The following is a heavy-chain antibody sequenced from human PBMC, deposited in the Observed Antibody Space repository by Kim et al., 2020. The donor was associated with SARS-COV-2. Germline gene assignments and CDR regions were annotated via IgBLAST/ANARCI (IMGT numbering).Heavy chain of an antibody. CDR1: GFTFSSYA. CDR3: AKDQGITIFGVVMVYGMDA. V-gene: IGHV3-23*01. CDR2: ISGSGGST. D-gene: IGHD3-3*01. J-gene: IGHJ6*02. Sequence: GGSLRLSCAASGFTFSSYAMSWVRQAPGKGLEWVSAISGSGGSTYYADSVKGRFTISRDNSKNTLYLQMNNLRAEDTAVYYCAKDQGITIFGVVMVYGMDAWGQGTTVTVSS.